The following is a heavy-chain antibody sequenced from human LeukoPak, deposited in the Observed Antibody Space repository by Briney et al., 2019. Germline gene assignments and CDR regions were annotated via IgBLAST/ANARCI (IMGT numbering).Heavy chain of an antibody. CDR3: ARDIIDGTRDWFDP. J-gene: IGHJ5*02. CDR2: IYYSGST. V-gene: IGHV4-59*01. CDR1: GGSISSYY. Sequence: SETLSLTCTVSGGSISSYYWSWIRQPAGKGLRWIGYIYYSGSTNYNPSLKSRVTISVDTSKNQFSLRLSSVTAAYEAVYYCARDIIDGTRDWFDPCGQGTLVTVSS. D-gene: IGHD3-10*01.